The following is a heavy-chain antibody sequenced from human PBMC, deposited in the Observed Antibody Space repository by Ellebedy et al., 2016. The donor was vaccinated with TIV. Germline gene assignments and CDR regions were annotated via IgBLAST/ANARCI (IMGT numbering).Heavy chain of an antibody. J-gene: IGHJ4*02. D-gene: IGHD6-19*01. Sequence: SQTLSLTXAISGDSVSNNSAAWNWIRQSPSRGLEWLGRTYYRSQWNNDYALSVKSRITINPDTSKNQFSLHLNSMTPEDTAVYYCAGGIAVAGKGSFDSWGQGALVTVSS. CDR1: GDSVSNNSAA. CDR3: AGGIAVAGKGSFDS. V-gene: IGHV6-1*01. CDR2: TYYRSQWNN.